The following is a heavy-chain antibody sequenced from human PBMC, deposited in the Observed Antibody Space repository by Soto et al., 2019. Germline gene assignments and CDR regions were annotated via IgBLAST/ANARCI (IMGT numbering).Heavy chain of an antibody. J-gene: IGHJ5*02. V-gene: IGHV4-59*01. CDR3: ARGSGPTFDP. CDR1: GGSISSYY. D-gene: IGHD1-26*01. CDR2: IYYSGST. Sequence: QVQLQESGPGLVKPSETLSLTCTVSGGSISSYYWSWIRQPPGKGLEWIGYIYYSGSTNYNPSLKSRVTVSVDTSKNQFSLKLGSVTAADTAVYYCARGSGPTFDPWGQGTLVTVSS.